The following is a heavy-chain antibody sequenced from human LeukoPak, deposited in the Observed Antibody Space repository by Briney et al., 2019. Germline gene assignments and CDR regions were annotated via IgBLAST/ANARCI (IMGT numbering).Heavy chain of an antibody. D-gene: IGHD2-15*01. V-gene: IGHV1-8*01. Sequence: ASVTVSCKASGYTFTIYDVNWVRQATGQGLEWMGWMNPNSGNTGLAQKFQGRVTLTRDTSLSTAYMELSNLRSDDTAVYYCARDEVVAAPNYFGMVVWGQGTTVSVSS. CDR3: ARDEVVAAPNYFGMVV. CDR2: MNPNSGNT. CDR1: GYTFTIYD. J-gene: IGHJ6*02.